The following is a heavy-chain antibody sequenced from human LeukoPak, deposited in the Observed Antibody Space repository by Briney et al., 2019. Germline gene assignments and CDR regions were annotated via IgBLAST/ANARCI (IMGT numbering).Heavy chain of an antibody. CDR2: IIPTFGIA. J-gene: IGHJ5*02. V-gene: IGHV1-69*04. CDR3: ARAPKGATINWFDP. D-gene: IGHD1-26*01. Sequence: GASVKVSCKASGGTFSSYAISWVRQAPGQGLEWMGRIIPTFGIANYAQKFQGRVTITADKSTSTAYMELSSLRSEDTAVYYCARAPKGATINWFDPWGQGTLVTVSS. CDR1: GGTFSSYA.